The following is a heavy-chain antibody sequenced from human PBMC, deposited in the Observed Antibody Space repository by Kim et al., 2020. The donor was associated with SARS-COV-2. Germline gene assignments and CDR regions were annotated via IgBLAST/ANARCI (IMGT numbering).Heavy chain of an antibody. Sequence: GGSLRLSCAASGFTFGTYGMKWVRQAPGKGLEWVSSINGGGDRTFYADSVKGRFTISRDNSKDTLYLHMGSLTAEDTAVYFCAGVSSGRWFFDSCGQGT. J-gene: IGHJ4*02. CDR2: INGGGDRT. V-gene: IGHV3-23*01. CDR1: GFTFGTYG. D-gene: IGHD1-26*01. CDR3: AGVSSGRWFFDS.